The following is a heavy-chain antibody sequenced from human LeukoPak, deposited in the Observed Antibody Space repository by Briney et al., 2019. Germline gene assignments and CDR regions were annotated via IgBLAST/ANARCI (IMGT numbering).Heavy chain of an antibody. CDR2: ISSSSSYI. V-gene: IGHV3-21*01. Sequence: GGSLRLSCAASGFTFSSYSMNWVRQAPGKGLEWVSSISSSSSYIYYADSVKGRFTISRDNAKNTLYLQMNSLRAEDTAVYYCASPWTNYGETPGYWGQGTLVTVSS. CDR1: GFTFSSYS. J-gene: IGHJ4*02. CDR3: ASPWTNYGETPGY. D-gene: IGHD4-17*01.